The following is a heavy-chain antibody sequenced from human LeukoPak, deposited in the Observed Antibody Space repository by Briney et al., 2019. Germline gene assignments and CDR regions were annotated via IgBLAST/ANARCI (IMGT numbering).Heavy chain of an antibody. V-gene: IGHV3-30*03. CDR1: GFSFSSYG. J-gene: IGHJ4*02. CDR2: ISYDGSNK. Sequence: GGSLRLSCAASGFSFSSYGMHWVRQAPGKGLEWVAVISYDGSNKYYADSVKGRFTISRDNSKNTLYLQMNSLRAEDTAVYYCARGPSGYHNTGGQGTLVTVSS. D-gene: IGHD5-12*01. CDR3: ARGPSGYHNT.